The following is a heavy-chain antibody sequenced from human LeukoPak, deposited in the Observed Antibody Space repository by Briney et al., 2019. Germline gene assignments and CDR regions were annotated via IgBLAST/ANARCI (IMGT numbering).Heavy chain of an antibody. CDR3: AKAPVTSCRGAYCYPFDY. D-gene: IGHD2-21*01. CDR1: GFTFMSYE. CDR2: ISGSGSIT. Sequence: GGSLRLSCAASGFTFMSYEMNWVRQAPGKGLEPVAFISGSGSITSYADSVRGRFTISRDSSKNTLYLQMNSLRAEDAAVYYCAKAPVTSCRGAYCYPFDYWGQGTLVTVSS. V-gene: IGHV3-23*01. J-gene: IGHJ4*02.